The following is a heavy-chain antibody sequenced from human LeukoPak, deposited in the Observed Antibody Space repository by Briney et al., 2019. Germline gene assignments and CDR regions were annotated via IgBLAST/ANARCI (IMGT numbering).Heavy chain of an antibody. CDR2: INHSGST. Sequence: GSLRLSCVVSGFTLSRYAMSWVRQAPGKGLEWIGEINHSGSTNYNPSLKSRVTISVDTSKNQFSLKLSSVTAADTAVYYCARRYGSGRKDYFDYWGQGTLVTVSS. J-gene: IGHJ4*02. V-gene: IGHV4-34*01. CDR3: ARRYGSGRKDYFDY. D-gene: IGHD3-10*01. CDR1: GFTLSRYA.